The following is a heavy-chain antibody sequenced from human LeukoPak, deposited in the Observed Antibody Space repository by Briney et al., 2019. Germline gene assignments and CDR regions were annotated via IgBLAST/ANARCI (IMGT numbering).Heavy chain of an antibody. V-gene: IGHV4-59*01. CDR1: GGSLSSYY. CDR3: ARVPRGYSYGHNWFDP. D-gene: IGHD5-18*01. CDR2: IYHSGST. J-gene: IGHJ5*02. Sequence: SETLSLTCTVSGGSLSSYYWSWLRQPPGKGLEWIGYIYHSGSTNYNPSLKSRVTISVDTSKNQFSLKLSSVTAADTAVYYCARVPRGYSYGHNWFDPWGQGTLVTVSS.